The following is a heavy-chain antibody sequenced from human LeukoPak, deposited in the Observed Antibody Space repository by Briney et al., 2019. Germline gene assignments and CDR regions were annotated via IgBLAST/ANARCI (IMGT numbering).Heavy chain of an antibody. D-gene: IGHD6-19*01. CDR2: ISWNSGTI. J-gene: IGHJ1*01. CDR3: ARAYKDRSLAGKKEFFQH. Sequence: SLRLSCAASGFTFDNYAMNWVRQVPGKGLEWISLISWNSGTIGYADSVKGRFTIPRDNANNFLYLQMNSLRAEDTALYYCARAYKDRSLAGKKEFFQHWGQGTLVTVSS. CDR1: GFTFDNYA. V-gene: IGHV3-9*01.